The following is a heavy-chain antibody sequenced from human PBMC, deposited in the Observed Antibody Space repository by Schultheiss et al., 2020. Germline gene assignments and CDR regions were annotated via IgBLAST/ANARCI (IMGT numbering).Heavy chain of an antibody. V-gene: IGHV3-30-3*01. CDR2: ISYDGSNK. Sequence: GGSLRLSCAASGFTFSSYAMHWVRQAPGKGLEWVAVISYDGSNKYYADSVKGRFTISRDNSKNTLYLQMNSLRAEDTAVYYCARVGSTGSGWPGDEHYYGMDVWGQGTTVTVSS. CDR3: ARVGSTGSGWPGDEHYYGMDV. J-gene: IGHJ6*02. D-gene: IGHD6-19*01. CDR1: GFTFSSYA.